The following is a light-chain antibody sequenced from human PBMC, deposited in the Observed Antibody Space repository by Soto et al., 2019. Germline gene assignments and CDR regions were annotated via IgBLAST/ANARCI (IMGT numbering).Light chain of an antibody. CDR1: SSDVGGYNY. Sequence: QSVLTQPASVSGSPGQSITISCTGTSSDVGGYNYVSWYQQHPGKAPKLMIYDVSNRPSGVSSRFSGSKSGNTASLTISGLQAEDEANYYCSSFTGSSTRVLGAGTKVTVL. J-gene: IGLJ1*01. V-gene: IGLV2-14*03. CDR2: DVS. CDR3: SSFTGSSTRV.